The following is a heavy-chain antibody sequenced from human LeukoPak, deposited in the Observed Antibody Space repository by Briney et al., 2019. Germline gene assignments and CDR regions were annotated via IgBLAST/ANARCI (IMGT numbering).Heavy chain of an antibody. CDR3: TTDGVKQWLVAGYYFDY. V-gene: IGHV3-15*01. CDR1: GFTFSNAW. D-gene: IGHD6-19*01. J-gene: IGHJ4*02. CDR2: IKSKTDGGTT. Sequence: GGSLRLSCAASGFTFSNAWMSWVRQAPGKGLEWVGRIKSKTDGGTTDYAAPVKGRFTISRDDSKNTLYLQMNSLKTEDTAVYYCTTDGVKQWLVAGYYFDYWGQGTLVTVSS.